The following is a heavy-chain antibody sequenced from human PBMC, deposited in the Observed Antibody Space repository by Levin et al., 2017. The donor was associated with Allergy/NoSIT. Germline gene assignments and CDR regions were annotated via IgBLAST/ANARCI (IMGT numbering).Heavy chain of an antibody. D-gene: IGHD6-19*01. J-gene: IGHJ4*02. V-gene: IGHV1-2*02. CDR3: ARVKGGDNSGWYS. Sequence: AASVKVSCKASGYTFTGYYMHWVRQAPGQGLEWMGWINPNSGGTNYAQKFQGRVTMTRDTSISTAYMELSRLRSDDTAVYYCARVKGGDNSGWYSWGQGTLVTVSS. CDR1: GYTFTGYY. CDR2: INPNSGGT.